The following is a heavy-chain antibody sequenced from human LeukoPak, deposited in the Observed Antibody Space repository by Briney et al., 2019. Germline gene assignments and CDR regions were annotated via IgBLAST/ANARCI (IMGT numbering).Heavy chain of an antibody. Sequence: ASVNVSCKASGHTFTGYYMHRVRQAPGQGLEWMGWINPNSGGTNYAQKFQGRVTMTRDTSISTAYMELSRLRSDDTAVYYCARDPSSYDDQFDYWGQGTLVTVSS. D-gene: IGHD5-12*01. CDR2: INPNSGGT. V-gene: IGHV1-2*02. CDR1: GHTFTGYY. J-gene: IGHJ4*02. CDR3: ARDPSSYDDQFDY.